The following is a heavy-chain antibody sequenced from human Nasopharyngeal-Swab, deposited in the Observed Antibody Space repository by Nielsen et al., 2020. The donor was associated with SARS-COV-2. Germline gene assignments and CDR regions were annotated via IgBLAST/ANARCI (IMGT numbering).Heavy chain of an antibody. D-gene: IGHD6-19*01. V-gene: IGHV6-1*01. CDR1: GDSVSSNRAA. Sequence: SQTLSLTCVISGDSVSSNRAAWHWIRQSPSRGLEWLGRAYYRSTWYHDYAVSVQGRVTFNPDTSKNLFSLQLNSVTPDDTAVYYCARGSHNSGWFWGRGTLVTVSS. CDR2: AYYRSTWYH. J-gene: IGHJ4*02. CDR3: ARGSHNSGWF.